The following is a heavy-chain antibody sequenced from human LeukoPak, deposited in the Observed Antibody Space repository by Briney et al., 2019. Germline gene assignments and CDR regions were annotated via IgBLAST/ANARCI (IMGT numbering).Heavy chain of an antibody. CDR1: GGTFSSYA. D-gene: IGHD6-6*01. CDR3: ATFGGRGSSLTVYYYYYYYMDV. V-gene: IGHV1-69*06. CDR2: IIPIFGTA. J-gene: IGHJ6*03. Sequence: SVKVSCKASGGTFSSYAISWVRQAPGQGLEWMGGIIPIFGTANYAQKFQGRVTITADKSTSTAYMELSSLRSEDTAVYYCATFGGRGSSLTVYYYYYYYMDVWGKGTTVTVSS.